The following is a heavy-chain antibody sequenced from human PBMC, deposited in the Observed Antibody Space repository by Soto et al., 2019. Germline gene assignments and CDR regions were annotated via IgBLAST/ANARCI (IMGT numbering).Heavy chain of an antibody. CDR1: GYTFTGYY. D-gene: IGHD6-13*01. CDR2: INPNSGGT. Sequence: GASVKVSCKASGYTFTGYYMHWVRQAPGQGLEWMGWINPNSGGTNYAQKFQGWVTMTRDTSISTAYMELSRLRSDDTAVYYCARANPYSSSWSLSMDVWGQGTTVTVSS. V-gene: IGHV1-2*04. CDR3: ARANPYSSSWSLSMDV. J-gene: IGHJ6*02.